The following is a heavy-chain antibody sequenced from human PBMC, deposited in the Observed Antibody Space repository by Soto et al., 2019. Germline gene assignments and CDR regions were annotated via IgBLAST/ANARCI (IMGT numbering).Heavy chain of an antibody. V-gene: IGHV4-59*08. J-gene: IGHJ4*02. CDR3: ARGAAPGDY. D-gene: IGHD6-13*01. CDR2: VFYSGST. Sequence: QVQLQESGPGLVKPSETLSLTCIVSGGSISSYYWSWIRQPPGKGLEWIGYVFYSGSTNYNPSLKSRATISIDTSKNQFSLRLSSVTAADTAVYYCARGAAPGDYWGQGTLVTVSS. CDR1: GGSISSYY.